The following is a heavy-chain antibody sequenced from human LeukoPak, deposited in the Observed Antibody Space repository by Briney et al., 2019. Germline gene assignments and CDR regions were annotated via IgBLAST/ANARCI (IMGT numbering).Heavy chain of an antibody. Sequence: GGSLRLSCAASGFTVSSNYMSWVRQAPGKGLEWVSVIYSGGSTYYADSVKGRFTISRDNSKNTLYLQMNSLRAEDTAVYYCARDLIRYGDYSYNYYMDVWGKGTTVTISS. D-gene: IGHD4-17*01. V-gene: IGHV3-53*01. CDR2: IYSGGST. J-gene: IGHJ6*03. CDR3: ARDLIRYGDYSYNYYMDV. CDR1: GFTVSSNY.